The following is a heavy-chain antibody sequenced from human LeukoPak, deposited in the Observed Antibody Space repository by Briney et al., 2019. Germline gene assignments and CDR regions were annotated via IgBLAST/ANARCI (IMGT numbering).Heavy chain of an antibody. CDR2: MNPNSGNT. Sequence: ASVKVSCKASGYTFTGCDINWVRQATGQGLEWMGWMNPNSGNTGYAQKFQGRVTMTRNTSISTAYMELSSLRSEDTAVYYCARGLLRYFDWLSHSSDFNFDYWGQGTLVTVSS. CDR3: ARGLLRYFDWLSHSSDFNFDY. J-gene: IGHJ4*02. CDR1: GYTFTGCD. V-gene: IGHV1-8*01. D-gene: IGHD3-9*01.